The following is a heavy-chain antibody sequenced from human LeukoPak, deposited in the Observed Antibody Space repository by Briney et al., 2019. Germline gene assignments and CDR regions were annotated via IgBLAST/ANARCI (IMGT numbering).Heavy chain of an antibody. CDR3: ARDMGSGWRTFDY. Sequence: GGSLRLSCAASGFTFSPYGVHWVRQVAGKGLEWVAFIQFDGSNQYYAESVKGRFTISRDNSKSTVYLQMNSLRGDDTAMYYCARDMGSGWRTFDYWGQGTLVTVSS. J-gene: IGHJ4*02. CDR1: GFTFSPYG. CDR2: IQFDGSNQ. V-gene: IGHV3-30*02. D-gene: IGHD6-19*01.